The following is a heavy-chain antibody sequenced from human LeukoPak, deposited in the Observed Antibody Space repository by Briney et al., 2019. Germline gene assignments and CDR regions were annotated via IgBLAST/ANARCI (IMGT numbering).Heavy chain of an antibody. CDR3: ARRKTDYYDSSGYYIFDY. J-gene: IGHJ4*02. V-gene: IGHV7-4-1*02. CDR1: GYTFTSYA. CDR2: IDTNTGNP. Sequence: ASVKVSCKASGYTFTSYAMNWVRQAPGQGLEWVGWIDTNTGNPTHAQGFTGRFVFSLDTSVSTAYLQISSLKAEDTAVYYCARRKTDYYDSSGYYIFDYWGQGTLVTVSS. D-gene: IGHD3-22*01.